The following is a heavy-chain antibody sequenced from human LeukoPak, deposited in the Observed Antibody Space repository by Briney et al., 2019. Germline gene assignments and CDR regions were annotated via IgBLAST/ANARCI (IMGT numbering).Heavy chain of an antibody. Sequence: GGSLRLSCAASGFTFSSYWMSWVRQAPGKGLEWVANIKRDGSEKYYVDSVKGRFTISRDNAKNSLYMQMNSLRAEDTAVYYCARGGGNYYDSSGPRFDYWGQGSLVTVSS. CDR3: ARGGGNYYDSSGPRFDY. J-gene: IGHJ4*02. CDR1: GFTFSSYW. CDR2: IKRDGSEK. V-gene: IGHV3-7*01. D-gene: IGHD3-22*01.